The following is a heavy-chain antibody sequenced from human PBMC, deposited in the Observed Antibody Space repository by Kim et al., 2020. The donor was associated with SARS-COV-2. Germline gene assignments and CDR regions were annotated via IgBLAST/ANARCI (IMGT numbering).Heavy chain of an antibody. CDR2: GSSE. J-gene: IGHJ4*02. V-gene: IGHV3-30*01. Sequence: GSSEKYAAYGKGRFNISRENSQNTLYVQMNSRGGEDTAVYYCARDGQFDYWGQGTLVTVSS. CDR3: ARDGQFDY.